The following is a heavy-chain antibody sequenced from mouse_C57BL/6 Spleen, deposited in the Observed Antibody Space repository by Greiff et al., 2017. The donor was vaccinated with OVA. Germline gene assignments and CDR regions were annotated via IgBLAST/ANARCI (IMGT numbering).Heavy chain of an antibody. V-gene: IGHV1-64*01. J-gene: IGHJ2*01. D-gene: IGHD1-1*01. CDR1: GYTFTSYW. CDR3: AREGTTVVPYYFDY. CDR2: IHPNSGST. Sequence: VQLQQPGAELVKPGASVKLSCKASGYTFTSYWMHWVKQRPGQGLEWIGMIHPNSGSTNYNEKFKSKATLTVDKSSSTAYMQLSSLTSEDSAVYYCAREGTTVVPYYFDYWGQGTTRTVSS.